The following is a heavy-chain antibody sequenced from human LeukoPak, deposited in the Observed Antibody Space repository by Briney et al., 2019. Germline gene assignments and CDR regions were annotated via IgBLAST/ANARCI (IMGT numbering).Heavy chain of an antibody. J-gene: IGHJ5*02. CDR2: INHSGST. D-gene: IGHD5-18*01. CDR1: GGSVSSGSDY. CDR3: ARGKRGYSSNWFDP. Sequence: PSETLSLTCTVSGGSVSSGSDYWSWIRQPPGKGLEWIGEINHSGSTNYNPSLKSRVTISVDTSKNQFSLKLSSVTAADTAVYYCARGKRGYSSNWFDPWGQGTLVTVSS. V-gene: IGHV4-39*07.